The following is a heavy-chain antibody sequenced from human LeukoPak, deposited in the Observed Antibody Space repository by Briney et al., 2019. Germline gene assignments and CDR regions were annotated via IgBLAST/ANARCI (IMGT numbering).Heavy chain of an antibody. Sequence: KASQTLSLTCTVSGGSISGGGYYWSWIRQHPGKGLEWIGYIYYSGSTYYNPSLKSRVTISVDTSKNQFSLKLSSVTAADTAVYYCARDYGDYAAFDIWGQGTMVTVSS. CDR2: IYYSGST. D-gene: IGHD4-17*01. J-gene: IGHJ3*02. V-gene: IGHV4-31*03. CDR1: GGSISGGGYY. CDR3: ARDYGDYAAFDI.